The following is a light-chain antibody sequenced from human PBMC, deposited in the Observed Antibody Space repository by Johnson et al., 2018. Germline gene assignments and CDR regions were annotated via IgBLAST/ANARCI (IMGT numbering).Light chain of an antibody. V-gene: IGLV1-51*02. J-gene: IGLJ1*01. Sequence: QSVLTQPPSVSAAPGQKVTISCSGSSSNIGNNYVSWYQQLPGTAPKLLIYENNKRPSGIPDRFSGSKSGTSATLGITGLQTGDEADYYCGTWDSSLSAGNVFVTVTKVTFL. CDR1: SSNIGNNY. CDR3: GTWDSSLSAGNV. CDR2: ENN.